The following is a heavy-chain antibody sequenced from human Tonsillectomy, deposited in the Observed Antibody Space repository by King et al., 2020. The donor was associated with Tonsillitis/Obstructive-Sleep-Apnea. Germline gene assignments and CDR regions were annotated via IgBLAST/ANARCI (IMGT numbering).Heavy chain of an antibody. Sequence: QLVQSGGGLVKPGGSLRLSCAASGFTFSHAWMNWVRQAPGKGLEWVGRIKSKTDGGTTDYAAPVKDRFTITRDDSKHTLYLKMNSLKTEDTAVYYCTTTLYYYAEGNYVGVDDYWGQGTLVTVSS. CDR1: GFTFSHAW. J-gene: IGHJ4*02. CDR3: TTTLYYYAEGNYVGVDDY. D-gene: IGHD3-10*01. V-gene: IGHV3-15*07. CDR2: IKSKTDGGTT.